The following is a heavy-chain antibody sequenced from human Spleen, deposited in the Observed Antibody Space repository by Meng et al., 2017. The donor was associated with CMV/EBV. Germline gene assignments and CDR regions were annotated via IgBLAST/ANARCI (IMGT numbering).Heavy chain of an antibody. CDR2: IYYTRRY. CDR1: GGSISSGDSY. CDR3: SRGVVTSLFDY. Sequence: QAPLQPAAPRVVKPPPPPSPSVTFAGGSISSGDSYSRLSRQPSGEGVGLIRYIYYTRRYYYYPALESRRTISDETTKKQYSLKQRSVTAADTAVYYCSRGVVTSLFDYWGRGTLVTVSS. V-gene: IGHV4-30-4*01. J-gene: IGHJ4*01. D-gene: IGHD3-22*01.